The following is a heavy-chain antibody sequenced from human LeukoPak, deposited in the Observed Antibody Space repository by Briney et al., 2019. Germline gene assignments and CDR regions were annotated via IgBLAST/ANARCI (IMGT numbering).Heavy chain of an antibody. D-gene: IGHD3-22*01. Sequence: GGSLRLSCAASGFTFSDYYMSWIRQAPGKGLEWVSYISSSSSHTNYADSVKGRFTISRDNAKNSLYLQMNSLRAEDTAVYYCARDLPYYYDSSGPLDYWGQGTLVTVSS. V-gene: IGHV3-11*05. CDR1: GFTFSDYY. CDR3: ARDLPYYYDSSGPLDY. J-gene: IGHJ4*02. CDR2: ISSSSSHT.